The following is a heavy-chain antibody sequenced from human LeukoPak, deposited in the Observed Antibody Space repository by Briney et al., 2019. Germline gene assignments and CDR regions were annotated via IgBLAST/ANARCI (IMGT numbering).Heavy chain of an antibody. V-gene: IGHV1-69*13. CDR2: IIPIFGTA. Sequence: GASVKVSCKASGYTFTSYGISWVRQAPGQGLEWMGGIIPIFGTANYAQKFQGRVTITADESTSTAYMELSSLRSEDTAVYYCARRIAAAGTGHYYYYGMDVWGQGTTVTVSS. CDR1: GYTFTSYG. J-gene: IGHJ6*02. D-gene: IGHD6-13*01. CDR3: ARRIAAAGTGHYYYYGMDV.